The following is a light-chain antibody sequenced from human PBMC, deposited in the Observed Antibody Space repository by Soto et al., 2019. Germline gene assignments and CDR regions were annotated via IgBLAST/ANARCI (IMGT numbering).Light chain of an antibody. CDR3: QQYNSDPYT. CDR1: QSIRTW. Sequence: DIQMTQSPSTVSASVGDGVTITCRASQSIRTWLAWYQQKPGKAPKLLIYDASTWESGVSSGFSGSGSGTEFNLAISSLQPDDFATYYCQQYNSDPYTFGQGTKLEIK. V-gene: IGKV1-5*01. CDR2: DAS. J-gene: IGKJ2*01.